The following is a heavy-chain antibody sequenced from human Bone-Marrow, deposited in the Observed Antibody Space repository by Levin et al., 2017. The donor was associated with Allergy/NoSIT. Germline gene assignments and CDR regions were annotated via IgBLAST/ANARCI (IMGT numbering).Heavy chain of an antibody. CDR1: GGSISGYY. CDR3: SRDRRQWLGDVYYYYGMDV. Sequence: SETLSLTCAVSGGSISGYYWSWIRQPPGKGLEWIGYIYYRGSTDYNPSLKSRVTISVDTSKNQFSLKLSSVTAADTAAYYCSRDRRQWLGDVYYYYGMDVWGQGTTVTVSS. CDR2: IYYRGST. V-gene: IGHV4-59*01. D-gene: IGHD6-19*01. J-gene: IGHJ6*02.